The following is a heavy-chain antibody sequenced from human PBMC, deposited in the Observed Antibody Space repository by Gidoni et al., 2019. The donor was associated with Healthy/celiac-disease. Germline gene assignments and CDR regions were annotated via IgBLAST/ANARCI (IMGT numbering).Heavy chain of an antibody. Sequence: EVQLVESGGDLVQPGGSLRLSCIASGFTFSPYDMHWVRQATGKGLEGVSGIGTDGDTHYLGSVKGRLTISRENARNSLYLQMHSLTAEDTAVYYCTRGPFERAGAVPGTSDYYFYGMDVWGQGTTVTFSS. CDR3: TRGPFERAGAVPGTSDYYFYGMDV. J-gene: IGHJ6*02. CDR2: IGTDGDT. D-gene: IGHD6-19*01. CDR1: GFTFSPYD. V-gene: IGHV3-13*01.